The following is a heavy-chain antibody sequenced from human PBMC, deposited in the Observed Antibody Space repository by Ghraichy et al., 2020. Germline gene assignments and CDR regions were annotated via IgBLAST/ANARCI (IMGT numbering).Heavy chain of an antibody. V-gene: IGHV4-61*02. CDR1: GGSIDSDGVY. J-gene: IGHJ5*02. CDR3: ARDAGRNAGWYVYLDP. D-gene: IGHD6-19*01. CDR2: IHNRGGT. Sequence: SETLSLTCTISGGSIDSDGVYWTWIRQAAGKEPEWIGRIHNRGGTTYNPSLRSRVTISIDTSKNQFSLELTSATVADTAVYYCARDAGRNAGWYVYLDPWGQGILVTVSP.